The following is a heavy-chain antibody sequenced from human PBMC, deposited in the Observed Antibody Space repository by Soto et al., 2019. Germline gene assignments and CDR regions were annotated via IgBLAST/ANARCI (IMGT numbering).Heavy chain of an antibody. CDR3: ARGTAPGLWFGELLNY. CDR1: GGTFSSYA. J-gene: IGHJ4*02. D-gene: IGHD3-10*01. V-gene: IGHV1-69*13. CDR2: IIPIFGTA. Sequence: ASVKVSCKASGGTFSSYAISWVRQAPGQGLEWMGGIIPIFGTANYAQKFQGRVTITADESTSTAYMELSSLRSEDTAVYYCARGTAPGLWFGELLNYWGQGTLVTVS.